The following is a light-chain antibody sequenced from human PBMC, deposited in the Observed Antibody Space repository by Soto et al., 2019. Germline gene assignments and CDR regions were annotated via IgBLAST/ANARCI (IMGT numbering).Light chain of an antibody. CDR2: AVS. J-gene: IGLJ3*02. CDR3: FSYTASDMWV. V-gene: IGLV2-11*01. Sequence: QSALTQPRSGSGSPGQSVTISFTGTNSDVGAYTFVSWYQQLPGKAPKLIISAVSYRPSGVPDRFSGSKSGNTASLTISGLQTEDEADYYCFSYTASDMWVFGGGTKLTVL. CDR1: NSDVGAYTF.